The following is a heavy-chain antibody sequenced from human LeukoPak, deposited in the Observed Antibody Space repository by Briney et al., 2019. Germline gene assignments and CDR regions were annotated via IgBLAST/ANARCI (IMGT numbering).Heavy chain of an antibody. CDR3: ARALRDIVVVPAAIRGYYYYYMDV. D-gene: IGHD2-2*01. J-gene: IGHJ6*03. Sequence: PGGSLRLSCAAPGFTFSSYSMNWVRQAPGKGLEWVSSISSSSSYIYYADSVKGRFTISRDNAKNSLYLQMNSLRAEDTAVYYCARALRDIVVVPAAIRGYYYYYMDVWGKGTTVTVSS. CDR1: GFTFSSYS. CDR2: ISSSSSYI. V-gene: IGHV3-21*01.